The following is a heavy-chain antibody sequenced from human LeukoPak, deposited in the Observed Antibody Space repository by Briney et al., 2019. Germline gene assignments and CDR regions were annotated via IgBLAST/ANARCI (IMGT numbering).Heavy chain of an antibody. D-gene: IGHD1-1*01. CDR1: GGSFSDYN. CDR3: ARPSGGTPFKRFDH. J-gene: IGHJ4*02. CDR2: IGHNASA. V-gene: IGHV4-34*01. Sequence: SETLSLTCAVYGGSFSDYNWTWIRQPPGKGLEWIGEIGHNASANYNPSLKGRVTISVDTSKNQFSLKLTSVTAADTAVYYCARPSGGTPFKRFDHWGQGTLVTVSS.